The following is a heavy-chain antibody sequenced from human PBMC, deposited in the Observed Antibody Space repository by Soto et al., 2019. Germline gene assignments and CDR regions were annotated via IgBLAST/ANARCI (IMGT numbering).Heavy chain of an antibody. J-gene: IGHJ4*02. Sequence: GGSLRLSCAASGFTFSSYAMSWVRQAPGKGLEWVSAISGSGGRTSYADSVKGRFTISRDNYKNTLYLQMNSLRDDDTAGYYCAKEGRHYDSLTGPYFDYWGQGTLVTVSS. D-gene: IGHD3-9*01. V-gene: IGHV3-23*01. CDR3: AKEGRHYDSLTGPYFDY. CDR2: ISGSGGRT. CDR1: GFTFSSYA.